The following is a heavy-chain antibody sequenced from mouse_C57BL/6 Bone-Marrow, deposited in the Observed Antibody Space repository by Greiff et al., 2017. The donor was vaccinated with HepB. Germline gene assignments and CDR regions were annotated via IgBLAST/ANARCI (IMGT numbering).Heavy chain of an antibody. J-gene: IGHJ4*01. CDR3: ARDSLIYYYGSSWGYAMDY. V-gene: IGHV5-16*01. Sequence: EVQVVESEGGLVQPGSSMKLSCTASGFTFSDYYMAWVRQVPEKGLEWVANINYDGSSTYYLDSLKSRFIISRDNAKNILYLQMSSLKSEDTATYYCARDSLIYYYGSSWGYAMDYWGQGTSVTVSS. D-gene: IGHD1-1*01. CDR2: INYDGSST. CDR1: GFTFSDYY.